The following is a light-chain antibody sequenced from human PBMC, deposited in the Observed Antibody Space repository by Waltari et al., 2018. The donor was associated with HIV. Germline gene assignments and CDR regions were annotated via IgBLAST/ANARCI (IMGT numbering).Light chain of an antibody. CDR1: QSISSW. Sequence: DIQMTQSPSTLSASVGDRVTITCRASQSISSWLAWYQQKPGKAPKLLIYKASNLDSGVPLRFSGSGSGTEFTLTISSLQPDDFATYYCQQYNSYSYTFGQGTKLEIK. J-gene: IGKJ2*01. CDR2: KAS. CDR3: QQYNSYSYT. V-gene: IGKV1-5*03.